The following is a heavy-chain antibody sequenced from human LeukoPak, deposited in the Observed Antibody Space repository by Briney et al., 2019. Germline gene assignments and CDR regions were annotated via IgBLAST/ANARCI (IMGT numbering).Heavy chain of an antibody. Sequence: SETLSLTCAVSGGSMTSHSWWSWVRQPPGKGLEWIGYIHYSENTNYNPSLKSRVTISVDTSQNQFSLKLSSVTAADTAVYYCARSPVLYYFDYWGQGTLVTVSS. CDR1: GGSMTSHSW. CDR2: IHYSENT. V-gene: IGHV4-4*02. J-gene: IGHJ4*02. CDR3: ARSPVLYYFDY.